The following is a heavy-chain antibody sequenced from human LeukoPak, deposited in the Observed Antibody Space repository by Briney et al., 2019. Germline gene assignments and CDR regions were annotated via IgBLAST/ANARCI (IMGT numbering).Heavy chain of an antibody. D-gene: IGHD3-10*01. J-gene: IGHJ4*02. CDR2: ISPSGGST. CDR3: ARDSGYGSGSSFDY. Sequence: ASVRVSCKASGYTFSIYGISWVRQAPGQGLEWMGVISPSGGSTTYAQKFQGRVTMTTDTSTSTAYMELRSLRSDDTAVYYCARDSGYGSGSSFDYWGQGTLVTVSS. V-gene: IGHV1-18*01. CDR1: GYTFSIYG.